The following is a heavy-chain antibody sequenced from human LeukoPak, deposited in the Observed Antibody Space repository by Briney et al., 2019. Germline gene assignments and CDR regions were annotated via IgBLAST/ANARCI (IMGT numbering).Heavy chain of an antibody. CDR3: ARSSGTGTFSY. CDR1: GDSTSRSTYY. J-gene: IGHJ4*02. V-gene: IGHV4-39*02. D-gene: IGHD6-25*01. CDR2: VYYGRSP. Sequence: SETLSLTCTVSGDSTSRSTYYWAWIRQPPGKGLEWIGSVYYGRSPYFNPSLESRATISVDTSKNHFSLKMSSVTAADTAVYYCARSSGTGTFSYWGQGTLVTVSS.